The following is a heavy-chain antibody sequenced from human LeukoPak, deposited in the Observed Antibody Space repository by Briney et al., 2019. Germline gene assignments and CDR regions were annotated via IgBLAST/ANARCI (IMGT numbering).Heavy chain of an antibody. Sequence: SETLSLTCTVSGDSVSSYYWSWIRQPPGKGLEWIGYIYYSGTTYYNPSLKSRVTISVDTSKHQFSLKLSSVTAADTAVYYCAREGYDILTGYYCYYCMDVWGKGTTVTVAS. CDR2: IYYSGTT. CDR1: GDSVSSYY. J-gene: IGHJ6*03. CDR3: AREGYDILTGYYCYYCMDV. V-gene: IGHV4-59*02. D-gene: IGHD3-9*01.